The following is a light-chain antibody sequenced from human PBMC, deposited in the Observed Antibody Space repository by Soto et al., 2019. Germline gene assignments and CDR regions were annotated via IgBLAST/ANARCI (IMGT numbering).Light chain of an antibody. CDR1: QSISSS. CDR3: QQSYSIPHT. J-gene: IGKJ2*01. CDR2: AAS. V-gene: IGKV1-39*01. Sequence: DIQMTQSPSSLSASVGDRVTITCRASQSISSSLNWYQHKPGQAPKLLIYAASSLQSGVPSRFSGSGSGTDFTLTISSLLPEDFATYYCQQSYSIPHTFGQGTKLEI.